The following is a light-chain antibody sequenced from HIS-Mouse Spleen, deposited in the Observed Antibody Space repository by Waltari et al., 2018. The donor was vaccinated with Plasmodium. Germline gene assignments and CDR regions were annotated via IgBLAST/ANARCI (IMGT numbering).Light chain of an antibody. J-gene: IGLJ1*01. CDR3: SSYTSSSTLV. V-gene: IGLV2-14*03. CDR2: DVS. Sequence: QSALTQPASVSGSPGQSITISCPGPSSAVSGYNSVSWNQQHPGKAPKLMIYDVSNRPSGVSNRFSGSKSGNTASLTISGLQAEDEADYYCSSYTSSSTLVFGTGTKVTVL. CDR1: SSAVSGYNS.